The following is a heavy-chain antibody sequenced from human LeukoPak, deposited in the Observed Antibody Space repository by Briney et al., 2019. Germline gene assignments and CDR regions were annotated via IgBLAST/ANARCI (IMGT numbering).Heavy chain of an antibody. CDR2: IYSGGST. V-gene: IGHV3-66*01. D-gene: IGHD6-19*01. CDR3: ARGFGGSGWYDAFDI. Sequence: PGGSLRLSCAASGFTVCSNYMSWVRQAPGKGLEWVSVIYSGGSTYYADSVKGRFTISRDNSKNTLYLQMNSLRAEDTAVYYCARGFGGSGWYDAFDIWGQGTMVTVSS. CDR1: GFTVCSNY. J-gene: IGHJ3*02.